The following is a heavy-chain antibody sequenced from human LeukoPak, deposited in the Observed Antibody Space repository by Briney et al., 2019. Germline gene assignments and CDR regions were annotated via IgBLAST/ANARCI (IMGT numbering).Heavy chain of an antibody. CDR2: INSDGSST. CDR1: GFTFSSYW. V-gene: IGHV3-74*01. D-gene: IGHD2/OR15-2a*01. CDR3: ARALTLRGWFDP. Sequence: GGSLRPSCAASGFTFSSYWMHWVRQAPGKGLVWVSRINSDGSSTSYADSVKGRFTISRDNAKNTLYLQMNSLRAEDTAVYYCARALTLRGWFDPWGQGTLVTVSS. J-gene: IGHJ5*02.